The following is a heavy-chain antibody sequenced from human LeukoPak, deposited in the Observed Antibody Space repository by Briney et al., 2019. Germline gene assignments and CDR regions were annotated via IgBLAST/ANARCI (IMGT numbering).Heavy chain of an antibody. D-gene: IGHD1-1*01. CDR3: ARDGALVYNWNDPLPWGWFDP. CDR1: GGSISSGGYY. V-gene: IGHV4-31*03. J-gene: IGHJ5*02. Sequence: PSETLSLTCTVSGGSISSGGYYWSWIRQHPGKGLEWIGYIYYSGSTYYNPSLKSRVTISVDTSKNQFSLKLSSVTAADTAVYYCARDGALVYNWNDPLPWGWFDPWGQGTLVTVSS. CDR2: IYYSGST.